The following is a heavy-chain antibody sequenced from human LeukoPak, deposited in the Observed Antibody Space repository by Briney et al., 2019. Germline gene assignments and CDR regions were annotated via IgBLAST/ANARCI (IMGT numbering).Heavy chain of an antibody. CDR3: ARGAIAAAGQYNWFDP. CDR2: MNPNSGNT. Sequence: ASVKVSCKASGYTFTSYDINWVRQATGQGLEWMGWMNPNSGNTGYAQKFQGRVTMTRNTSISTAYMELSSLRSEDTAVYYCARGAIAAAGQYNWFDPWGQGTLVTVSS. D-gene: IGHD6-13*01. V-gene: IGHV1-8*01. J-gene: IGHJ5*02. CDR1: GYTFTSYD.